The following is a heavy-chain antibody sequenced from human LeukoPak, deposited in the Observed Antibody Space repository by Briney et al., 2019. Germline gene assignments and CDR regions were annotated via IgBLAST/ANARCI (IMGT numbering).Heavy chain of an antibody. CDR3: ARQYNWNAFYYYYYMDV. D-gene: IGHD1-20*01. V-gene: IGHV4-4*07. CDR2: FYNSGST. J-gene: IGHJ6*03. CDR1: GGSISGYY. Sequence: SETLSLTCTVSGGSISGYYWSWIRQPAGKGLEWIGRFYNSGSTKYNPSLKSRVTISVDTSKNQFSLKLSSVTAADTAVYYCARQYNWNAFYYYYYMDVWGKGTTVTVSS.